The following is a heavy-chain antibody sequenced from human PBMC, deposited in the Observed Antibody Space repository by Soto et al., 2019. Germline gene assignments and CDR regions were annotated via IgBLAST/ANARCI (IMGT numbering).Heavy chain of an antibody. J-gene: IGHJ2*01. D-gene: IGHD3-16*01. CDR2: INPSGGST. V-gene: IGHV1-46*01. CDR1: GYTFTSDY. CDR3: ARGWGGAVPYWYFDL. Sequence: QVQLVQSGAEVKKPGASVKVSCKASGYTFTSDYMPWVRQPPGHGLEWLGIINPSGGSTSYAQKFQGRVTMTRDTSTSTVYMELSSLRSEDTAVYCCARGWGGAVPYWYFDLWGRGTLVTVSS.